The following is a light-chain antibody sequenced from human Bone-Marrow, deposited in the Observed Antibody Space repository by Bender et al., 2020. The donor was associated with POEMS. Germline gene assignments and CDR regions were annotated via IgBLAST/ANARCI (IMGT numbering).Light chain of an antibody. CDR3: CSYAGSYTWV. CDR2: DVN. Sequence: QSVLTQPPSASGTPGQRVTISCSGSTSNIQYNHVYWYQQYPGRAPKMLIYDVNQRPPGVPDRFSGSKSDNTASLTISGLQAEDEADYFCCSYAGSYTWVSGGGTKLTVL. CDR1: TSNIQYNH. J-gene: IGLJ3*02. V-gene: IGLV2-11*01.